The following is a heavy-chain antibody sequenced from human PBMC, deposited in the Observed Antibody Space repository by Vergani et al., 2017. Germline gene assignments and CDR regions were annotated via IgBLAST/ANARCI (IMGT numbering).Heavy chain of an antibody. J-gene: IGHJ4*02. Sequence: VQLVESGGGLVQPGGSLRLSCSASGFTFSSYGMHWVRQAPGKGLEWVAVISYDGSNKYYADSVKGRFTISRDNSKNTLYLQMNSLRSDDTAVYYCARDPEPVKWELHRDYFDYWGQGTLVTVSS. CDR3: ARDPEPVKWELHRDYFDY. D-gene: IGHD1-26*01. CDR1: GFTFSSYG. V-gene: IGHV3-30*03. CDR2: ISYDGSNK.